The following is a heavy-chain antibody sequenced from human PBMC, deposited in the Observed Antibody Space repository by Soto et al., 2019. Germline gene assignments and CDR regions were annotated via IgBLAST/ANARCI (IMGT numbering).Heavy chain of an antibody. J-gene: IGHJ6*02. CDR2: IASGSSYI. V-gene: IGHV3-21*01. CDR1: GFTFSRYS. Sequence: GSLRLSCAASGFTFSRYSMNWVRQAPGKGLEWVSSIASGSSYIYYADSVKGLFTISSDNAKNSLFLQMNSLRAEDTAVYFCARGREWNVLPFVVWGQGTPVTVSS. CDR3: ARGREWNVLPFVV. D-gene: IGHD1-1*01.